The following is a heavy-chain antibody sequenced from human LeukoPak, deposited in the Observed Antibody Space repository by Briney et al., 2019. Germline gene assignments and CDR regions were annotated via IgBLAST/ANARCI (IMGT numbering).Heavy chain of an antibody. CDR1: GFTFSNAW. CDR2: IKSKTDGGTT. J-gene: IGHJ4*02. Sequence: GGPLRLSCAASGFTFSNAWMSWVRQAPGKGLEWVGRIKSKTDGGTTDYAAPVKGRFTISRDDSKNTLYLQMNSLKTEDTAVYYCTTDYPLIVVVVAATDYWGQGTLVTVSS. V-gene: IGHV3-15*01. D-gene: IGHD2-15*01. CDR3: TTDYPLIVVVVAATDY.